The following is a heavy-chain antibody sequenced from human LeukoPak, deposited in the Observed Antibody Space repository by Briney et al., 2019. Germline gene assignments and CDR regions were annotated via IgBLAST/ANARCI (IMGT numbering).Heavy chain of an antibody. Sequence: GGSLRLSCAASGFTFSSYAMSWVRQAPGKGLEWVSAISGSGGSTYYADSVKGRFTISRDNSKNTLYLQMNSLRAEDTAVYYCAKSSYYDTSGYYREYYFDYWGQGALVTVSS. CDR1: GFTFSSYA. D-gene: IGHD3-22*01. CDR2: ISGSGGST. V-gene: IGHV3-23*01. CDR3: AKSSYYDTSGYYREYYFDY. J-gene: IGHJ4*02.